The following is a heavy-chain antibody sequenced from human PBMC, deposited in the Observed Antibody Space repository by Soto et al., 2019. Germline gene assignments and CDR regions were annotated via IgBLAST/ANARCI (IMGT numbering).Heavy chain of an antibody. Sequence: PGGSLRLSCAASGFAFSNYAIGWVRQAPGKGLEWVSSISTSIGATYYADSVKGRFTISRDDSKDTLYLQMNSLRAEDSAVYYCAKDRTVAARNFDYWGQGTLVTVSS. D-gene: IGHD6-6*01. J-gene: IGHJ4*02. V-gene: IGHV3-23*01. CDR3: AKDRTVAARNFDY. CDR1: GFAFSNYA. CDR2: ISTSIGAT.